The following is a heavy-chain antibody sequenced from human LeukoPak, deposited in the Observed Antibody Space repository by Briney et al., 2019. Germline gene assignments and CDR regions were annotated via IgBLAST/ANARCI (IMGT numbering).Heavy chain of an antibody. V-gene: IGHV1-2*04. D-gene: IGHD6-13*01. CDR2: INPNSGGT. J-gene: IGHJ3*02. CDR1: GYTFTGYY. CDR3: ARGRCIAAAGCLDAFDI. Sequence: ASVKVSCKASGYTFTGYYMHWVRQAPGQGLEWMGWINPNSGGTNYAQKFQGWVTMTRDTSISTAYMELSRLRSDDTAVYYCARGRCIAAAGCLDAFDIWGQGTMVTVSS.